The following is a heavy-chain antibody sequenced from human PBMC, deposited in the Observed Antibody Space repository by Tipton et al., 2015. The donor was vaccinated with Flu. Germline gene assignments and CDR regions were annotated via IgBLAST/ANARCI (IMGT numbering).Heavy chain of an antibody. Sequence: QLVQSGAEVKEPGESLKISCRGSGYGFTNHWIGWVRQMPGKGLEWIGYMFYSGSTNYNPSLRSRVTMSVDTSKNRISLKLSSVTAADTAVYYCAREVTIFGVDRTYWYFDLWGRGTLVTVSS. CDR3: AREVTIFGVDRTYWYFDL. J-gene: IGHJ2*01. CDR1: GYGFTNHW. CDR2: MFYSGST. V-gene: IGHV4-59*11. D-gene: IGHD3-3*01.